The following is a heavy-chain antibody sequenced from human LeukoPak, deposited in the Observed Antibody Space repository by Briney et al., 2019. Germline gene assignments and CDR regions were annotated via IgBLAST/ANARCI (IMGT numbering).Heavy chain of an antibody. CDR2: IKQDGSEK. Sequence: SGGSLRLSCAASGFTFSSYWMSWVRQAPGKGLEWVANIKQDGSEKYYVDSVKGRFTISRDNAKNSLYLQMNSLRAEDTAVYYCXSLXXGWYFGAFDIWGQGTMVTVSS. CDR3: XSLXXGWYFGAFDI. V-gene: IGHV3-7*03. D-gene: IGHD6-19*01. J-gene: IGHJ3*02. CDR1: GFTFSSYW.